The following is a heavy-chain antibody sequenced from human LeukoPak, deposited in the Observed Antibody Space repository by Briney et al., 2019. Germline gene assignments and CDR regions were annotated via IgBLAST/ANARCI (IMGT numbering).Heavy chain of an antibody. CDR2: ISSSGSTI. Sequence: GGSLRLSCAASRFTFSSYDMNWIRQAPGKGLEWVSYISSSGSTIYYADSVKGRFTISRDNAKNSLYLQMNSLIAEDTAVYYCARDRDGYNCVFDYWGQGTLVTVSS. D-gene: IGHD5-24*01. CDR1: RFTFSSYD. V-gene: IGHV3-48*03. CDR3: ARDRDGYNCVFDY. J-gene: IGHJ4*02.